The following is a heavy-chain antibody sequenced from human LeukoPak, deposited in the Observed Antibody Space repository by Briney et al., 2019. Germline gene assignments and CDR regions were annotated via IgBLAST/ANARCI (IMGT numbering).Heavy chain of an antibody. CDR2: IVGSGGTT. CDR3: AKKGAVAL. CDR1: GFTFSSYA. V-gene: IGHV3-23*01. J-gene: IGHJ4*02. D-gene: IGHD6-19*01. Sequence: QPGGSLRLSCAASGFTFSSYAMSWVRQAPGKGLEWVSAIVGSGGTTYYTDSVKGRFTISRDNSKHTLYLQMNSLRAEDTAVYYCAKKGAVALWGQGTLVTVSS.